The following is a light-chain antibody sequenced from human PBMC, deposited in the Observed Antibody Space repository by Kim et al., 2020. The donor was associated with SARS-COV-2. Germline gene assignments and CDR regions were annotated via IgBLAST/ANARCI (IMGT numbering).Light chain of an antibody. V-gene: IGLV10-54*04. CDR1: KHAVANQG. Sequence: QNPPRTCTGTKHAVANQGAAWRQQHQRHPTKLLFYRNDNRPSGISEGFSASRSGNTASLTITGLQPEDEADYCCSAWDISLGAWVFGGGTQLTVL. CDR3: SAWDISLGAWV. J-gene: IGLJ2*01. CDR2: RND.